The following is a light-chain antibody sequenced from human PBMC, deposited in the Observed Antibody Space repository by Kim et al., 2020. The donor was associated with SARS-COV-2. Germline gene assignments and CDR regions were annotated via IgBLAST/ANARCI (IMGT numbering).Light chain of an antibody. CDR3: AAWDDSLNGYL. CDR1: SSNIGSNT. Sequence: QSVLTQPPSASGTPGQRVTISCSGSSSNIGSNTVNWYQQLPGTAPKLLIYSNKQRPSGVPDRFSGSKSGTSASLAISGLQSEDEADYYCAAWDDSLNGYLFGTGT. CDR2: SNK. V-gene: IGLV1-44*01. J-gene: IGLJ1*01.